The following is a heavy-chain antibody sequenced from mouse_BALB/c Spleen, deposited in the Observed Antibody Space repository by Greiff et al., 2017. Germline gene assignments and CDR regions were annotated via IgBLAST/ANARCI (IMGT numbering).Heavy chain of an antibody. D-gene: IGHD2-1*01. Sequence: EVHLVESGGGLVQPGGSRKLSCAASGFTFSSFGMHWVRQAPEKGLEWVAYISSGSSTIYYADTVKGRFTISRDNPKNTLFLQMTSLRSEDTAMYYCARDGNRYFDYWGQGTTLTDSS. CDR2: ISSGSSTI. CDR3: ARDGNRYFDY. V-gene: IGHV5-17*02. J-gene: IGHJ2*01. CDR1: GFTFSSFG.